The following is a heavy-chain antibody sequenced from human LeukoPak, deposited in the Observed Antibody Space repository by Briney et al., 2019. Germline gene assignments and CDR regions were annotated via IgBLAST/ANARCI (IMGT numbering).Heavy chain of an antibody. D-gene: IGHD5-12*01. CDR3: AREGGYGRHDY. J-gene: IGHJ4*02. V-gene: IGHV4-39*07. Sequence: SETLSLTCTVSGGSISSSSYYWGWIRQPPGKGPEWIGSIYYSGSTYYNPSLKSRVTISVDTSKNQFSLKLSSVTAADTAVYYCAREGGYGRHDYWGQGTLVTVSS. CDR2: IYYSGST. CDR1: GGSISSSSYY.